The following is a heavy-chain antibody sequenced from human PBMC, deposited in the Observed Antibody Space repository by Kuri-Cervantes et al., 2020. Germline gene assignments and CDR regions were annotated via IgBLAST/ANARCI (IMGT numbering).Heavy chain of an antibody. Sequence: GESLKISCAASGFIFNTYGMHWVRQAPGRGLEWVSFIRYDGYNKFYEDSVKGRFTISRDNSKNTLYLQMNSLRADDTAVYYCARDLGYCTGGACIPDFWGQGTLVTVSS. CDR2: IRYDGYNK. CDR3: ARDLGYCTGGACIPDF. J-gene: IGHJ4*02. CDR1: GFIFNTYG. D-gene: IGHD2-8*02. V-gene: IGHV3-30*02.